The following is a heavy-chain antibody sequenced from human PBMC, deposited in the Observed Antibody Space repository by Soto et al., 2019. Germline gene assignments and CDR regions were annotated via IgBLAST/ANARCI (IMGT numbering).Heavy chain of an antibody. V-gene: IGHV3-23*01. CDR3: AKRGHSGSYRHFDF. J-gene: IGHJ4*02. Sequence: EVQLLESGGGLVQPGGSLRLSCAASGFTFSTYAMSWVRQAPGKGLEWVSTFSATTGNTYYADSVKGRFTISRDNSKNTLYLQMNSLRAEDTAVYYCAKRGHSGSYRHFDFWGQGTLVTVSS. CDR1: GFTFSTYA. CDR2: FSATTGNT. D-gene: IGHD1-26*01.